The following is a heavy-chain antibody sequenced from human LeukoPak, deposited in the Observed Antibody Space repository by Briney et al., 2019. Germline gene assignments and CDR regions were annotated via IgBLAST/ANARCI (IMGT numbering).Heavy chain of an antibody. Sequence: GGSLRLSCASSGFTFTAYAMYWVRQAPGKGLEYVAAISGNGGDTHYADSVKGRFTISRDNAKNTLFVQLDSLRPEDMAVYYCARDRAAGLDYDPSGLDYWGQGTLVAVSS. CDR1: GFTFTAYA. J-gene: IGHJ4*02. CDR3: ARDRAAGLDYDPSGLDY. CDR2: ISGNGGDT. D-gene: IGHD3-22*01. V-gene: IGHV3-64*02.